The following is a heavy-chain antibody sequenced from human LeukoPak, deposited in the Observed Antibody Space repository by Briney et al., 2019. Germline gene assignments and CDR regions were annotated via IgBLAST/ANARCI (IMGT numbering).Heavy chain of an antibody. V-gene: IGHV3-21*01. CDR1: GFTFDDYD. D-gene: IGHD6-13*01. CDR2: ISSSSSYI. Sequence: GGSLRLSCAASGFTFDDYDMSWVRQAPGKGLEWVSSISSSSSYIYYADSVKGRFTISRDNAKNSLYLQMNSLRAEDTAVYYCARDGSDSSSSKYWGQGTLVTVSS. J-gene: IGHJ4*02. CDR3: ARDGSDSSSSKY.